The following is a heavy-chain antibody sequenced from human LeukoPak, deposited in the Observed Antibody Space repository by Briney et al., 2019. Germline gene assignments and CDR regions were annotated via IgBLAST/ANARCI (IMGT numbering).Heavy chain of an antibody. CDR1: GDTFSSYA. D-gene: IGHD2-15*01. J-gene: IGHJ3*02. Sequence: SVKVSCKASGDTFSSYAISWVRQAPGQGLEWMGGIIPIFSTANYAQKFQGRVTITADRSTSTAYMELSSLRAEDTAVYSCASVVNSPYGPRAFDIWGQGTRVTVSS. CDR3: ASVVNSPYGPRAFDI. CDR2: IIPIFSTA. V-gene: IGHV1-69*06.